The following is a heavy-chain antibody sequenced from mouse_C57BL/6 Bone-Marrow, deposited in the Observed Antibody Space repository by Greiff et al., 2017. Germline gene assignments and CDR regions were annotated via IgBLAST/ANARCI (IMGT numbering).Heavy chain of an antibody. V-gene: IGHV5-17*01. Sequence: EVQVVESGGGLVKPGGSLKLSCAASGFTFSDYGMHWVRQAPEKGLEWVAYISSCSSTIYYADTVKGRFTIARDNANNTLFLQMTSLRSEDTAMYYCARPGGYDYDYAMDYWGQGTSVTVSS. J-gene: IGHJ4*01. CDR3: ARPGGYDYDYAMDY. D-gene: IGHD2-4*01. CDR1: GFTFSDYG. CDR2: ISSCSSTI.